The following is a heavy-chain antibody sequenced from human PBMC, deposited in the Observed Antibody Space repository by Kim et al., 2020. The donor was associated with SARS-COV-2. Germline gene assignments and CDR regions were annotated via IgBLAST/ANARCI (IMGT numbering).Heavy chain of an antibody. CDR2: IIPILGIA. V-gene: IGHV1-69*04. CDR1: GGTFSSYA. D-gene: IGHD3-10*01. J-gene: IGHJ6*02. Sequence: SVKVSCKASGGTFSSYAISWVRQAPGQGLEWMGRIIPILGIANYAQKFQGRVTITADKSTSTAYMELSSLRSEDTAVYYCARDRGVRGVIASATYYYYGMDVWGQGTTVTVSS. CDR3: ARDRGVRGVIASATYYYYGMDV.